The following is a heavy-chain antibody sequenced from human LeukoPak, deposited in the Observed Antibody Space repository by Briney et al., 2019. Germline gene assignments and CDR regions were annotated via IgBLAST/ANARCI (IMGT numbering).Heavy chain of an antibody. Sequence: SETLSLTCTVSGGSISSYYWTWIRQPPGKGLEWIGYIYNSGRTNYNPSLKSRLTISVDASKNQFSLNLSSVTAADTAVYYCARASVLLSADYWGQGTLVTVSS. V-gene: IGHV4-59*01. D-gene: IGHD3-16*01. CDR1: GGSISSYY. CDR2: IYNSGRT. CDR3: ARASVLLSADY. J-gene: IGHJ4*02.